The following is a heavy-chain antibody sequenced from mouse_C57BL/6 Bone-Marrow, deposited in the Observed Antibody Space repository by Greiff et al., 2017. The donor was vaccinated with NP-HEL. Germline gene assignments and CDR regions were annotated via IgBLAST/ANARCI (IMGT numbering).Heavy chain of an antibody. Sequence: VKLQESGAELVKPGASVKLSCKASGYTFTSYWMHWVKQRPGRGLEWIGRIDPNSGGTKYNEKFKSKATLTVDKPSSTAYMQLSSLTSEDSAVYYCARGNYYGSSPAWFAYWGQGTLVTVSA. J-gene: IGHJ3*01. CDR1: GYTFTSYW. CDR3: ARGNYYGSSPAWFAY. CDR2: IDPNSGGT. D-gene: IGHD1-1*01. V-gene: IGHV1-72*01.